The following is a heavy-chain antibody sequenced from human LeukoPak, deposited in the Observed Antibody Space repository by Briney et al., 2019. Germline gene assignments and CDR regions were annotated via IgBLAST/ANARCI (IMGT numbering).Heavy chain of an antibody. CDR1: GYSISSGYY. V-gene: IGHV4-38-2*02. CDR2: FYDSGNT. Sequence: PSETLSLTCTVSGYSISSGYYWGWIRQPPGKGLEWIGSFYDSGNTYYNPSLKSRVTISVDTSKNQFSLKLSSVTAADTAVYYCARVVPYSSGWSALDYWGQGTLVTVSS. D-gene: IGHD6-19*01. J-gene: IGHJ4*02. CDR3: ARVVPYSSGWSALDY.